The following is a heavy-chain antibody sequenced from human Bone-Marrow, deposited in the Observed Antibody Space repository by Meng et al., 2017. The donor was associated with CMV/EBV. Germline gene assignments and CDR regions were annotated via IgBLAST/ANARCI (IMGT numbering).Heavy chain of an antibody. CDR2: INPNSGGT. V-gene: IGHV1-2*02. J-gene: IGHJ4*02. Sequence: ASVKVSCKASGYTFTGYYMHWVRQAPGQGLEWMGWINPNSGGTNYAQKFQGRVTMTRDTSISTVYMELSSLRSEDTAVYYCARGGGVHYSERGGQEWYFDRWGQGTLVTSPQ. CDR1: GYTFTGYY. D-gene: IGHD1-26*01. CDR3: ARGGGVHYSERGGQEWYFDR.